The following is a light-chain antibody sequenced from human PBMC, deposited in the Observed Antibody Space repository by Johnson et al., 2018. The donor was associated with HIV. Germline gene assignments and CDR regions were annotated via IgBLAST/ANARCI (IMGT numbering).Light chain of an antibody. J-gene: IGLJ1*01. Sequence: QAVLTQPPSVSAAPGQKVTISCSGSSSNIGNNYVSWYQQLPGTAPKLLIYENNKRPSGIPTRFSASKSGTSTTLAITGLQTGDEADYYCGTWDSSLNSYVFGTGTKVSVL. CDR3: GTWDSSLNSYV. CDR1: SSNIGNNY. CDR2: ENN. V-gene: IGLV1-51*02.